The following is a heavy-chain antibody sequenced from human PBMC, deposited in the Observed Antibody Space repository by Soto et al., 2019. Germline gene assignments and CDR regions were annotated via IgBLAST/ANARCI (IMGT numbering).Heavy chain of an antibody. D-gene: IGHD6-13*01. J-gene: IGHJ6*02. CDR3: ARHYSSSWQYYYYYYGMDV. CDR2: IYPGDSDT. Sequence: PGESLKISCKGSGYSFTSYWIGWVRQMPGKGLEWMGIIYPGDSDTRYSPSFQGQVTISVDKSISTAYLQWSSLKASDTAMYYCARHYSSSWQYYYYYYGMDVWGQGTTVTVSS. V-gene: IGHV5-51*01. CDR1: GYSFTSYW.